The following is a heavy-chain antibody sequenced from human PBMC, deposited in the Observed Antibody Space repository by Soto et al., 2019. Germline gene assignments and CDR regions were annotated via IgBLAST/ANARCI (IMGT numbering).Heavy chain of an antibody. D-gene: IGHD2-2*01. V-gene: IGHV3-23*01. CDR3: AKGVEVPAAPFDY. CDR1: GFTFSSYA. Sequence: EVQLLESGGGLVEPGGSLRLSCAASGFTFSSYAMNWVRQAPGKGLEWVSAISGSGGSTYYADSVKGRFTISRDNSKNTLYLQMNSLRAEDTAVYYCAKGVEVPAAPFDYWGQGTLVTVSS. CDR2: ISGSGGST. J-gene: IGHJ4*02.